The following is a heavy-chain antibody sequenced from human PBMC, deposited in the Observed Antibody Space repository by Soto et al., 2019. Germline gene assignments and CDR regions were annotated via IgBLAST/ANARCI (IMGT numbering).Heavy chain of an antibody. CDR2: ISAYNGNT. D-gene: IGHD3-22*01. V-gene: IGHV1-18*01. CDR1: CSPMTSNG. J-gene: IGHJ4*02. Sequence: ASVKASTKASCSPMTSNGLSWVRQDPGQGLEWMGWISAYNGNTNYAQKLQGRVTMTTDTSTSTAYMELRSLRSDDTAVYYCARDGSVTMIVSGVLDYWGQGTLVTVSS. CDR3: ARDGSVTMIVSGVLDY.